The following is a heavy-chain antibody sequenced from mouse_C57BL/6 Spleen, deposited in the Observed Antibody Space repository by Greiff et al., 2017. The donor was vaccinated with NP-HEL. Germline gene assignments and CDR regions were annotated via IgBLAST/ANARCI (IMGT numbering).Heavy chain of an antibody. CDR1: GYTFTDYE. D-gene: IGHD1-2*01. CDR3: TRHYGGYFDY. Sequence: VQLQESGAELVRPGASVTLSCKASGYTFTDYEMHWVKQTPVHGLEWIGAIAPETGGTAYNQKFKGKAILTADKSSSTAYMELRSLTSEDSAVYYCTRHYGGYFDYWGQGTTLTVSS. V-gene: IGHV1-15*01. CDR2: IAPETGGT. J-gene: IGHJ2*01.